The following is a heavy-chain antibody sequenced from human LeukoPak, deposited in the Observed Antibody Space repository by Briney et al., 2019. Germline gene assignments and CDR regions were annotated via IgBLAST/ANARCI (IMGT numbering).Heavy chain of an antibody. V-gene: IGHV1-2*02. CDR2: INPNSGGT. Sequence: ASVKVSCKASGYTFTGYYMHWVRQAPGQGLEWMGWINPNSGGTNYAQKFQGRVTMTRDTSISTAYMELSRLRSDDTAVYYCARDARGMRTVFGSSWYGNYMDVWGKGTTVTISS. CDR3: ARDARGMRTVFGSSWYGNYMDV. D-gene: IGHD6-13*01. CDR1: GYTFTGYY. J-gene: IGHJ6*03.